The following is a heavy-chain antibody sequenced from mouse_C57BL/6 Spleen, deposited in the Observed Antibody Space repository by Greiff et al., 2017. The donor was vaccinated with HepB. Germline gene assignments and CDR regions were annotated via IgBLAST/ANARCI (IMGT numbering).Heavy chain of an antibody. Sequence: VQLQQSGAELARPGASVKLSCKASGYTFTSYGISWVKQRTGQGLEWIGEIYPRSGNTYYYEKFKGKATLTADKSSSTAYMELRSLTSEDSAVYFCAKRGLTGPMDYWGQGTSVTVSS. CDR3: AKRGLTGPMDY. D-gene: IGHD4-1*01. CDR1: GYTFTSYG. J-gene: IGHJ4*01. V-gene: IGHV1-81*01. CDR2: IYPRSGNT.